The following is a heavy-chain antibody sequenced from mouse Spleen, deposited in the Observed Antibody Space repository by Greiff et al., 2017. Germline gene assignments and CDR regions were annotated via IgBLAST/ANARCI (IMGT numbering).Heavy chain of an antibody. CDR3: ARRNYYYDGSYSDY. J-gene: IGHJ2*01. D-gene: IGHD1-1*01. Sequence: EVKLVESGPELVKPGASVKLSCKASGYTFTSYDINWVKQSNGKSLEWIGVINPNYGTTSYNQKFKGKATLTVDQSSSTAYMQLNSLTSEDSAVYYCARRNYYYDGSYSDYWGQGTTLTVSS. CDR2: INPNYGTT. V-gene: IGHV1-39*01. CDR1: GYTFTSYD.